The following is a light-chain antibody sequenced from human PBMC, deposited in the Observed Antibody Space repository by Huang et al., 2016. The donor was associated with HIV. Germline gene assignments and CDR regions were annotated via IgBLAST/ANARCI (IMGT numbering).Light chain of an antibody. CDR3: QQYDSSPWT. CDR2: GAS. Sequence: EIVLTQSPGTLSLSPGERATLSCRASQSVSSGYLACYQQKPGQAPRLLFYGASSRATGIPDRFSGSWSGTDFTLTISRLEPEDFAVYYCQQYDSSPWTFGQGTKVEIK. J-gene: IGKJ1*01. CDR1: QSVSSGY. V-gene: IGKV3-20*01.